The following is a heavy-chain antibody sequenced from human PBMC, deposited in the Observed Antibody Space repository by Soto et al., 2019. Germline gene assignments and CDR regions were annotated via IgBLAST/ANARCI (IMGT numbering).Heavy chain of an antibody. CDR3: ARAGNSISWRPAAFDV. CDR1: GGSISSSTYY. CDR2: ISYSGST. J-gene: IGHJ3*01. Sequence: QLQLQESGPGLVKPSETLSLTCTVSGTVSGGSISSSTYYWGWTRQPPGKGLEWIGSISYSGSTYYNPSLKSRVTMSVDTSKGQFSMKLSAVTAADTAMYYCARAGNSISWRPAAFDVWGQGTMVSVSS. D-gene: IGHD6-13*01. V-gene: IGHV4-39*02.